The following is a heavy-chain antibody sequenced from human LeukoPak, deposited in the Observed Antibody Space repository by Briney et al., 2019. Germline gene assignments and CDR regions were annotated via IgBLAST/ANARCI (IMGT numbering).Heavy chain of an antibody. CDR3: ARDSSGWYDTDY. CDR2: IYSGGST. D-gene: IGHD6-19*01. Sequence: GGSLRLSCAASGFTVSSNYMSWVRQAPGKGLEWVSVIYSGGSTYYADSVKGRFTISRDNSKNTLYLQVNSLRAEDTAVYYCARDSSGWYDTDYWGQGTLVTVSS. CDR1: GFTVSSNY. V-gene: IGHV3-66*01. J-gene: IGHJ4*02.